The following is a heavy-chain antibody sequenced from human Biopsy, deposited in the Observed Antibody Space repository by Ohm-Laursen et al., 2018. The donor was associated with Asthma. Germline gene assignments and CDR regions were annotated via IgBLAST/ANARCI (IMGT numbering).Heavy chain of an antibody. CDR1: GYSLTDLS. CDR2: HDHEEGGT. CDR3: ARPSPNRDILYYYHHMDV. D-gene: IGHD3-3*02. V-gene: IGHV1-24*01. J-gene: IGHJ6*02. Sequence: SVTVSCKISGYSLTDLSMHWVRQAPGQGLEWMGGHDHEEGGTVNAWRFQGRVTITADIFTRTVYMELSGLRFDDTAIYYCARPSPNRDILYYYHHMDVWGQGTTVIVSS.